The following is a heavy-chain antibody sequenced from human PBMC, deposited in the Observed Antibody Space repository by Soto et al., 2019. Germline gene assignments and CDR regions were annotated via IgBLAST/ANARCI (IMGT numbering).Heavy chain of an antibody. V-gene: IGHV3-23*01. D-gene: IGHD3-10*01. CDR1: GFTFSLYP. Sequence: EVQVLESGGGLVQPGGSLRLSCATSGFTFSLYPMNWIRQAPGKGRDWVSGISAGGDSTYYADSVKGRFTIFRDNSKHSVYRQINSLSVEGTAVYCCASRVWGQGTLVPVSS. CDR3: ASRV. J-gene: IGHJ4*02. CDR2: ISAGGDST.